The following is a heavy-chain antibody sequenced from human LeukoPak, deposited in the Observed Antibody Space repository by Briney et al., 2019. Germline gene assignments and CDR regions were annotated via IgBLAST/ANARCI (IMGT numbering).Heavy chain of an antibody. CDR2: IYPGDSDT. CDR3: ARQPPTYYYDSSGYQ. D-gene: IGHD3-22*01. V-gene: IGHV5-51*01. Sequence: GESLKISCKGSGYSFTSYWIGWVRQMPGKGLEWMRIIYPGDSDTRYSPSFQGQVTISADKSISTAYLQWSSLKASDTAMYYCARQPPTYYYDSSGYQWGQGTLVTVSS. J-gene: IGHJ4*02. CDR1: GYSFTSYW.